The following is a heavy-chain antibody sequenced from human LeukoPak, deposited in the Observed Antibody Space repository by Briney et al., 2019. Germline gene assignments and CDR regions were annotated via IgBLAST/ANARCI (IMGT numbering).Heavy chain of an antibody. CDR2: ISAYNGNT. CDR1: GYTFTSYG. V-gene: IGHV1-18*01. CDR3: ARDCSSTSCYTVDY. Sequence: ASVNVSCKASGYTFTSYGISWVRQAPGQGLEWMGWISAYNGNTNYAQKLQGRVTMTTDTSTGTAYMELRSLRSDDTAVYYCARDCSSTSCYTVDYWGQGTLVTVSS. D-gene: IGHD2-2*02. J-gene: IGHJ4*02.